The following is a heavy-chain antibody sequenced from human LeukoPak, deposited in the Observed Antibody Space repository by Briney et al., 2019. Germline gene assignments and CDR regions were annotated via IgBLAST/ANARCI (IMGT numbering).Heavy chain of an antibody. D-gene: IGHD6-13*01. CDR3: ARDPRAYSSSWYVSNYFDY. CDR1: GYTFTSYA. Sequence: GASVKVSCKASGYTFTSYAMHWVRQAPGQRLEWMGWINAGNGNTKYSQKFQGRVTITRDTSASTAYMELSSLRSEDTAVYYCARDPRAYSSSWYVSNYFDYWGQGTLVTVSS. V-gene: IGHV1-3*01. CDR2: INAGNGNT. J-gene: IGHJ4*02.